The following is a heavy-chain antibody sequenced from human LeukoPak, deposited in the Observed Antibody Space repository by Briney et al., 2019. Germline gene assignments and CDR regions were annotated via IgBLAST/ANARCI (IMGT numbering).Heavy chain of an antibody. CDR2: IGTTGDT. CDR3: ARSPSYSSSWYALDS. J-gene: IGHJ4*02. V-gene: IGHV3-13*01. CDR1: GFTFSGYD. Sequence: GGSLRLSCKASGFTFSGYDMHWVRQATGKGLEWVSAIGTTGDTYYSDSVRGRFTISRENAKNSLDLQMNSLRAGDTAVYYCARSPSYSSSWYALDSWGQGTLVTVSS. D-gene: IGHD6-13*01.